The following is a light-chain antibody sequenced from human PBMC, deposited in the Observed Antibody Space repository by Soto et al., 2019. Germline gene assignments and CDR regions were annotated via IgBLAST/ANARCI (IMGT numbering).Light chain of an antibody. CDR1: QDISNY. CDR3: QQLFDSPIT. CDR2: AAS. Sequence: DIQMTQSPSSLSASVGDRVTITCRASQDISNYLAWYQVKPGKAPKLLIYAASTLESGAPSRFSATVSGTEFSLTITSLQPEDFATYYCQQLFDSPITFGQGTRLEIK. J-gene: IGKJ5*01. V-gene: IGKV1-9*01.